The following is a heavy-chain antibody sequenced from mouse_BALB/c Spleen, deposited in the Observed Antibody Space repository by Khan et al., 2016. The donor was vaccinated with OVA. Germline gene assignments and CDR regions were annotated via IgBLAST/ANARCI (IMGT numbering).Heavy chain of an antibody. J-gene: IGHJ3*01. V-gene: IGHV1S137*01. Sequence: QVQLKQSGAELVRPGVSVKISCKGSGYTFTDFTMHWVKQSHAKSLEWIGVISTYYGDVTYNQKFKGKATMTVDKSSSTAYMELARLTSEDSAIYYRTRGGGNRFAYWGQVTLVTVSA. CDR3: TRGGGNRFAY. CDR1: GYTFTDFT. CDR2: ISTYYGDV.